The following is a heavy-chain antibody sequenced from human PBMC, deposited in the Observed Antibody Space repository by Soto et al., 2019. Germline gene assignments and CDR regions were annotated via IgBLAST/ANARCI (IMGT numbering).Heavy chain of an antibody. Sequence: EVQLVESGGGLVQRGGSLRLSCAASGFPLATYWMTWVHQAPGKGLEWVANIKPDGSEKTYLDSVKGRFTISRGDAENSLLLQMNSLRAEDTGVYYCARVAYRWNGKDYWGRGTLVTVSS. D-gene: IGHD1-1*01. CDR1: GFPLATYW. V-gene: IGHV3-7*04. CDR3: ARVAYRWNGKDY. J-gene: IGHJ4*02. CDR2: IKPDGSEK.